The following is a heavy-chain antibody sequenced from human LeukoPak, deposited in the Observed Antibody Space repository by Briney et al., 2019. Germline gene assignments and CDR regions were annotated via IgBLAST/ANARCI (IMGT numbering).Heavy chain of an antibody. D-gene: IGHD3-22*01. V-gene: IGHV3-21*01. CDR3: DGSGYYSRFDY. Sequence: SCKASGGTFSSYAISWVRQAPGKGLEWVSSISSSSSYIYYADSVKGRFTISRDNAKNSLYLQMNSLRAEDTAVYYCDGSGYYSRFDYWGQGTLVTVSS. CDR2: ISSSSSYI. CDR1: GGTFSSYA. J-gene: IGHJ4*02.